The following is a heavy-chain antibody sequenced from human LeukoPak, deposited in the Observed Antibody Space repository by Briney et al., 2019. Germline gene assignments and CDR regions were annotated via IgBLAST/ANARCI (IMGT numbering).Heavy chain of an antibody. CDR3: AREWFEAGFYYYYGMDV. Sequence: SQTLSHTCAISGDSVSSNSAAWNWIRQSPSRGLEWLGRTYYRSKWYNDYAVSVKSRITINPDTSKNQFSLQLNSVTPEDTAVYYCAREWFEAGFYYYYGMDVWGQGTTVTVSS. CDR2: TYYRSKWYN. V-gene: IGHV6-1*01. J-gene: IGHJ6*02. CDR1: GDSVSSNSAA. D-gene: IGHD3-10*01.